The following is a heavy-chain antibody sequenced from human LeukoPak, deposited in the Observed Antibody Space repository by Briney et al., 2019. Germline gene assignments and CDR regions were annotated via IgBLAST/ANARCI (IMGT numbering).Heavy chain of an antibody. CDR1: GFTFSSYA. J-gene: IGHJ4*02. CDR2: ISGSGGST. Sequence: PGGSLRLSCAASGFTFSSYAMSWVRQAPGKGLEWVSAISGSGGSTYYADSVKGRFTISRDNSKNTLYLQMNSLRAEDTAVYYCAKAFHPVAARPGVLGYWGQGTLVTVSS. V-gene: IGHV3-23*01. CDR3: AKAFHPVAARPGVLGY. D-gene: IGHD6-6*01.